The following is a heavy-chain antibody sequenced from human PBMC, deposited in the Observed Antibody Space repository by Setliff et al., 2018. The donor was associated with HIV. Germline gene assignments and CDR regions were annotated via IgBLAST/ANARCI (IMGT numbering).Heavy chain of an antibody. J-gene: IGHJ4*02. CDR3: LRAEDTALYYCAKDSGWDLSYFDY. Sequence: ASVKVSCKASGYSFTSSGVSWVRQAPGQGLEWMGWINIRNGNTNYAQKFQGRVTMTTDTSTSTAYMGLRSLRSDDTAVYYSLRAEDTALYYCAKDSGWDLSYFDYWGQGTLVTVSS. CDR1: GYSFTSSG. V-gene: IGHV1-18*01. D-gene: IGHD5-12*01. CDR2: INIRNGNT.